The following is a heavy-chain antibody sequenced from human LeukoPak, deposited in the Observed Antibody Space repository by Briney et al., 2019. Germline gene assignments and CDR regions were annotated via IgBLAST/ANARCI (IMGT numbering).Heavy chain of an antibody. J-gene: IGHJ6*02. CDR2: ISAYNGNT. Sequence: ASVKVSCKASGYTFTSYGNSWVRQAPGQGLEWMGWISAYNGNTNYAQKLQGRVTMTTDTSTSTAYMELRSLRSDDTAVYYCARVPYDFWSGYLYYYGMDVWGQGTTVTVSS. CDR3: ARVPYDFWSGYLYYYGMDV. D-gene: IGHD3-3*01. CDR1: GYTFTSYG. V-gene: IGHV1-18*01.